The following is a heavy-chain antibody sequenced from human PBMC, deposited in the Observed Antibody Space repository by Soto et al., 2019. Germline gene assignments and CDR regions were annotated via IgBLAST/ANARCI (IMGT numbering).Heavy chain of an antibody. J-gene: IGHJ4*02. CDR1: GFPFSDYY. D-gene: IGHD6-6*01. V-gene: IGHV3-23*01. CDR3: AKSITARPFDY. Sequence: GGSMKLSCAASGFPFSDYYMSWIRQAPGKGLEWVSSISSSGGNTYYADSVKGRFTISRDNSKNTLYLQMNSLRAEDTAVYYCAKSITARPFDYWGQGALVTVSS. CDR2: ISSSGGNT.